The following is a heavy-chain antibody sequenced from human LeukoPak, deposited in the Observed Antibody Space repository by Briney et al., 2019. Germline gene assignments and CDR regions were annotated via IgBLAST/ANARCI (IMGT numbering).Heavy chain of an antibody. CDR1: GFTFSSYS. D-gene: IGHD3-16*01. J-gene: IGHJ4*02. Sequence: PGGSLRLSCAGSGFTFSSYSVNWVRQAPGKGLELVPCISSHDNYIYYADSVKGRFTVSRDDATNSLFLQMNSLRAEDTGIYYCARDVQGDLTYYLDYWGQGILVSVSS. V-gene: IGHV3-21*01. CDR2: ISSHDNYI. CDR3: ARDVQGDLTYYLDY.